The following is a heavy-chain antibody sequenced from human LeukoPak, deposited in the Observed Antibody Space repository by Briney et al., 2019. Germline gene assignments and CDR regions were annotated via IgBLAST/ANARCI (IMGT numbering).Heavy chain of an antibody. CDR1: GYTFTSYA. CDR2: INTNTGNP. J-gene: IGHJ3*02. V-gene: IGHV7-4-1*02. Sequence: ASVKVSCKASGYTFTSYAMNWVRQAPGQGLEWMGWINTNTGNPTYAQRFTGRFVFSLDTSVSTAYLQISSLKAEDTAVYYCAIDPSNYGGDAFDIWGQGTMVTVSS. CDR3: AIDPSNYGGDAFDI. D-gene: IGHD4-23*01.